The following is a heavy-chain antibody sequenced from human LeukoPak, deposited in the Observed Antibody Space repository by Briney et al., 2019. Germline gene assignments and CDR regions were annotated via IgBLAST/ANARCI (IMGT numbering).Heavy chain of an antibody. J-gene: IGHJ5*02. CDR1: GFTFSSYW. V-gene: IGHV3-74*01. CDR3: ARDMRGAATPLPLDWFDP. D-gene: IGHD2-15*01. Sequence: GGSLRLSCAASGFTFSSYWMHWVRQAPGKGLVWVSCINIDGSRTTYAVSVKGRFTISRDNAKNSLYLQMNSLRAEDTAVYYCARDMRGAATPLPLDWFDPWGQGTLVTVSS. CDR2: INIDGSRT.